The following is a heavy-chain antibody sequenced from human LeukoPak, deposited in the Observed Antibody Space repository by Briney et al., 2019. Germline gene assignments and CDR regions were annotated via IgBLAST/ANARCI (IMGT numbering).Heavy chain of an antibody. CDR2: INHSGGT. Sequence: SETLSLTCAVYGGSFSGYYWSWIRQPPGKGLEWIGEINHSGGTNYNPSLKSRVTISVDTSKNQFSLKLSSVTAADTAVYYCARGNGGITIFGVVINGNAFDIWGQGTMVTVSS. D-gene: IGHD3-3*01. CDR3: ARGNGGITIFGVVINGNAFDI. CDR1: GGSFSGYY. J-gene: IGHJ3*02. V-gene: IGHV4-34*01.